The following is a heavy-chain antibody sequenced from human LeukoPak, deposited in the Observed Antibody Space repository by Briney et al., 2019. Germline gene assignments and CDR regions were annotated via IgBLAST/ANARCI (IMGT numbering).Heavy chain of an antibody. Sequence: PGGSLRLSCAASGFTFRSYSMHWVRQAPGKGLEWVSYISSTSSTIYYADSVKGRFTISRDNAKNPPYLQMNSLRDEDTAVYYCARAAPYYYDSSGYSAFDSWGQGTMVTVSA. J-gene: IGHJ3*02. CDR1: GFTFRSYS. CDR3: ARAAPYYYDSSGYSAFDS. CDR2: ISSTSSTI. D-gene: IGHD3-22*01. V-gene: IGHV3-48*02.